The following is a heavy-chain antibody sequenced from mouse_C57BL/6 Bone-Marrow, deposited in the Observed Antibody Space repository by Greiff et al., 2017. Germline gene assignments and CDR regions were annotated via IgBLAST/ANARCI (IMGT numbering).Heavy chain of an antibody. CDR3: ERSDYGNYVWYFDV. V-gene: IGHV1-64*01. Sequence: QVQLQQPGAELVKPGASVKLSCKASGYTFTSYWMHWVKQRPGQGLEWIGMIHPNSGSTNYNEKFKSKATLTVDKSSSTAYMQLSSLTSEDSAVXYCERSDYGNYVWYFDVGGTGTTVTVSS. CDR1: GYTFTSYW. D-gene: IGHD2-1*01. CDR2: IHPNSGST. J-gene: IGHJ1*03.